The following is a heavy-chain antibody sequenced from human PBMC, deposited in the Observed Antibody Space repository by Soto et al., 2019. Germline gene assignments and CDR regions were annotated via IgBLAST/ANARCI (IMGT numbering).Heavy chain of an antibody. V-gene: IGHV4-39*01. D-gene: IGHD2-15*01. CDR3: MLCSGWKDFDY. CDR1: GGYITSSSYY. Sequence: PSETKSLSYTVSGGYITSSSYYWGWIRQQPGKGLEWIESIYYSGRTYYNPSLKSRVTISVDTSKNQLSRNLSSVTAADTAVYYCMLCSGWKDFDYWGQGTLVTRSS. CDR2: IYYSGRT. J-gene: IGHJ4*02.